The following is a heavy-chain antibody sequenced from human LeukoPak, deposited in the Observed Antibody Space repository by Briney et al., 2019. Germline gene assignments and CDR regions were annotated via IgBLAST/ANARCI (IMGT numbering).Heavy chain of an antibody. J-gene: IGHJ4*02. V-gene: IGHV4-30-4*02. CDR2: TYYSGSA. CDR1: GGSFSSGNFY. Sequence: SETLSLTCTVSGGSFSSGNFYWYWIRQFPGRGLEWIGYTYYSGSAYYNPSLRSRVTISVDTSKNQFSLKLSSVTAADTAVYYCARTGSTVTMLYPFDHWGQGTLVTVSS. CDR3: ARTGSTVTMLYPFDH. D-gene: IGHD4-17*01.